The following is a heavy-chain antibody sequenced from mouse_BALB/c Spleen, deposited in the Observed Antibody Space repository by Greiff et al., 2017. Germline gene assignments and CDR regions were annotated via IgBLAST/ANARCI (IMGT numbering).Heavy chain of an antibody. CDR3: ARGEGSSYDY. V-gene: IGHV14-3*02. Sequence: EVKLQQSGAELVKPGASVKLSCTASGFNIKDTYMHWVKQRPEQGLEWIGRIDPANGNTKYDPKFQGKATITADTSSNTAYLQLSSLTSEDTAVYYCARGEGSSYDYWGQGTTLTVSS. J-gene: IGHJ2*01. CDR2: IDPANGNT. D-gene: IGHD1-1*01. CDR1: GFNIKDTY.